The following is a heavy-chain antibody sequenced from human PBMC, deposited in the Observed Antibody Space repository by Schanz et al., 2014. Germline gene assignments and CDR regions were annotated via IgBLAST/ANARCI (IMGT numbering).Heavy chain of an antibody. CDR3: ARDGGRDGYNLAFDV. CDR2: ISYDGSHK. V-gene: IGHV3-30*04. D-gene: IGHD5-12*01. J-gene: IGHJ3*01. Sequence: VQLVESGGGLVKPGGSLRLSCAASGIDFSSYSMTWVRQAPGKGLEWVAVISYDGSHKDYADSVKGRFTISRDNSKKTLYVQMNSLRAEDTAVYFCARDGGRDGYNLAFDVWGQGTLVTVSS. CDR1: GIDFSSYS.